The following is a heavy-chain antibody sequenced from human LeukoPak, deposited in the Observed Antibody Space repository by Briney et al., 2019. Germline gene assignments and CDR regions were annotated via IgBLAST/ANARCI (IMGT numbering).Heavy chain of an antibody. Sequence: SETLSLTCTVSGGSISSGGYYWSWIRQPPGKGLEWIGYIYHSGSTYYNPSLKSRVTISVDRSKNQFSLKLSSVTAADTAVYYCARDPPPYGGYADWFDPWGQGTLVTVSS. D-gene: IGHD5-12*01. CDR2: IYHSGST. CDR1: GGSISSGGYY. V-gene: IGHV4-30-2*01. CDR3: ARDPPPYGGYADWFDP. J-gene: IGHJ5*02.